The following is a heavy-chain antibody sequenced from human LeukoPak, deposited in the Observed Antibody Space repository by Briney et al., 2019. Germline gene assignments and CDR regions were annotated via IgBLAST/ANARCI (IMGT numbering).Heavy chain of an antibody. Sequence: GGSLRLSCTASGFSFSGHWMHWARQLPGKGLVWVSRISPTGSTTSYADSVKGRFTVSRDNAKNTLYLKVNNLRAEDTAVYYCARGPNSNWSGLDFWGQGTLLTVSS. CDR2: ISPTGSTT. J-gene: IGHJ4*02. CDR1: GFSFSGHW. D-gene: IGHD6-6*01. CDR3: ARGPNSNWSGLDF. V-gene: IGHV3-74*01.